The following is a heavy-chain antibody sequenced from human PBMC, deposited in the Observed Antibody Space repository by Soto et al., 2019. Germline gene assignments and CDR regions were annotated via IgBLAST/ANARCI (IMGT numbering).Heavy chain of an antibody. CDR3: ARDSATIFGVVTPGDYYYGMDV. J-gene: IGHJ6*02. CDR1: GGTFSSYA. Sequence: SVKVSCKASGGTFSSYAISWVRQAPGQGLEWMGGIIPIFGTANYAQKFQGRVTITADESTSTAYMELSSLRSEDTAVYYCARDSATIFGVVTPGDYYYGMDVWGQGTTVTVSS. D-gene: IGHD3-3*01. CDR2: IIPIFGTA. V-gene: IGHV1-69*13.